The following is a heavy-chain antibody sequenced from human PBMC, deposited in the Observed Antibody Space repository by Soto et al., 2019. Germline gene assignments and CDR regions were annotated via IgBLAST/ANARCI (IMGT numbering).Heavy chain of an antibody. CDR1: GFTFSSYA. Sequence: GGSLRLSCAASGFTFSSYAMHWVRQAPGKGLEWVAVISYDGSNKYYADSVKGRFTISRDNSKNTLYLQMNSLRAEDTAVYYCARGYDYGAFDYWGQGTLVTVSS. J-gene: IGHJ4*02. V-gene: IGHV3-30-3*01. D-gene: IGHD4-17*01. CDR2: ISYDGSNK. CDR3: ARGYDYGAFDY.